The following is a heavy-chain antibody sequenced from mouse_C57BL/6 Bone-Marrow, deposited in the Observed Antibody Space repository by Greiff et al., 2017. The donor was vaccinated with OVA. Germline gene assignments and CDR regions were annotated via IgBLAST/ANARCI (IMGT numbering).Heavy chain of an antibody. J-gene: IGHJ3*01. CDR3: AAPFYYGNYPAWFAY. D-gene: IGHD2-1*01. V-gene: IGHV1-74*01. CDR2: IHPSDSDT. CDR1: GYTFTSYW. Sequence: QVQLKQPGAELVKPGASVKVSCKASGYTFTSYWMHWVKQRPGQGLEWIGRIHPSDSDTNYNQKFKGKATLTVDKSSSTAYMQLSSLTSEDSAVYYCAAPFYYGNYPAWFAYWGQGTLVTVSA.